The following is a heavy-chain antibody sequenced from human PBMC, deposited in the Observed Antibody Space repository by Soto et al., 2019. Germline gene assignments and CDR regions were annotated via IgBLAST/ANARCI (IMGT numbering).Heavy chain of an antibody. CDR1: GFTFSSYG. CDR3: AKDGGGYYYV. Sequence: VQLVESGGGLVQPGGSLRLSCAASGFTFSSYGMHWVRQAPGKGLEWVAVISYDGSNKYYADSVKGRFTISRDNSKNTLYLQMNSLRAEDTAVYYCAKDGGGYYYVWGQGTLVTVSS. J-gene: IGHJ4*02. V-gene: IGHV3-30*18. CDR2: ISYDGSNK. D-gene: IGHD3-22*01.